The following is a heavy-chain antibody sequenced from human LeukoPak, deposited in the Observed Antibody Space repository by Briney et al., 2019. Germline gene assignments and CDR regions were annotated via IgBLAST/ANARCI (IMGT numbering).Heavy chain of an antibody. D-gene: IGHD6-13*01. J-gene: IGHJ4*02. CDR2: IHYSGST. Sequence: PSETLSLTCTVSGGSISSYYRSWIRQPPGKGLEWIAYIHYSGSTNYNPSLKSRVTISVDTSKKQFSLKLSSVTSADTAVYYRAKGLQQWDDWGQGTLVTVSS. V-gene: IGHV4-59*01. CDR1: GGSISSYY. CDR3: AKGLQQWDD.